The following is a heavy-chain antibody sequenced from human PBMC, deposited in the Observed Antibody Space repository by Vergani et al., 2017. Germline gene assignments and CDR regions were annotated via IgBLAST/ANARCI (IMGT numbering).Heavy chain of an antibody. Sequence: EVQLVESGGGLVQPGGSLRLSCAASGFTFSSYWMSWVRQAPGKGLEWVANIKQDGSEKYYVDSVKGRFTISRDNAKNSLYLQMNSLRAEDTAVYYCARDKFTYYDFWSGYWGLGYYYYMDVWGKGTTVTVSS. CDR3: ARDKFTYYDFWSGYWGLGYYYYMDV. CDR2: IKQDGSEK. V-gene: IGHV3-7*01. J-gene: IGHJ6*03. D-gene: IGHD3-3*01. CDR1: GFTFSSYW.